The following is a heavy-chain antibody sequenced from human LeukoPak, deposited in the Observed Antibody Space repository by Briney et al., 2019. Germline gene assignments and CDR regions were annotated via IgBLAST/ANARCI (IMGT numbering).Heavy chain of an antibody. CDR1: GFTFSSYA. V-gene: IGHV3-23*01. CDR2: VSGSGGYT. D-gene: IGHD6-19*01. J-gene: IGHJ4*02. CDR3: AQRGSGWYFDN. Sequence: GGSLRLSCAASGFTFSSYAMSWVRQAPGGGLEWVSGVSGSGGYTYDADSVTGRFTVSRDNSKNTLYLQMNSLRVEDTAVYYCAQRGSGWYFDNWGQGTLVTVSS.